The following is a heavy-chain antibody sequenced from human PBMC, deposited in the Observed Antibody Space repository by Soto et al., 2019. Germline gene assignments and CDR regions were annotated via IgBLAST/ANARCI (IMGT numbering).Heavy chain of an antibody. CDR1: GFTFSSYA. CDR3: ARDRLGYSYGLNWFDP. D-gene: IGHD5-18*01. Sequence: GGSLRLSCAASGFTFSSYAMHWVRQAPGKGLEWVAVISYDGSNKYYADSVKGRFTISRDNSKNTLYLQMNSLRAEDTAVYYSARDRLGYSYGLNWFDPWGQGTLVTVSS. J-gene: IGHJ5*02. CDR2: ISYDGSNK. V-gene: IGHV3-30-3*01.